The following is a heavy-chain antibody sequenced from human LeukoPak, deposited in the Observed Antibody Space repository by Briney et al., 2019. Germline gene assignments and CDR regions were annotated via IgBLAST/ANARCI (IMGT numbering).Heavy chain of an antibody. V-gene: IGHV4-4*07. CDR2: IYTSGST. CDR1: GGSISSYY. Sequence: SETLSLTCTVSGGSISSYYWSWIRQPAGKGLEWIGRIYTSGSTNYNPSLKSRVTMSVDTSKNQFSLKLSSVTAADTAVYYCARDRYSGSYNWFDPWGQGTLVTVSS. J-gene: IGHJ5*02. CDR3: ARDRYSGSYNWFDP. D-gene: IGHD1-26*01.